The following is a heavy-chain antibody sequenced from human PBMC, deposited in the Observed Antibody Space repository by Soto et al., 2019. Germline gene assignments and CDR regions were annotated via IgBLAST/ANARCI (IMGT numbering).Heavy chain of an antibody. CDR1: RFTFSSYG. J-gene: IGHJ4*02. Sequence: EVQLLESGGGLVQPGGSLRLACAASRFTFSSYGMNWVRQAPGKGLEWVSSISDTGGNTYYAGSVKGRFTISRDNSKNTLYLQMNSLRAEDTAVYYCAKRVEYSCSTHYFDYWGQGTLVTVSS. V-gene: IGHV3-23*01. D-gene: IGHD6-6*01. CDR3: AKRVEYSCSTHYFDY. CDR2: ISDTGGNT.